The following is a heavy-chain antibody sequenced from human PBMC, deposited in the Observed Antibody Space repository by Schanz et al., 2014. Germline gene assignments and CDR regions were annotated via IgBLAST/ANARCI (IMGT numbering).Heavy chain of an antibody. D-gene: IGHD3-9*01. J-gene: IGHJ4*02. CDR1: GYTFSSYG. CDR3: ARVLRYFDWFFDY. CDR2: ISAYNGNT. V-gene: IGHV1-18*04. Sequence: QVQLVQSGADVKKPGASVKVSCKASGYTFSSYGISWVRQAPGQGLEWMGWISAYNGNTDYSHKLQGRVTMTTDTSTSTAYMDLRSLTSDDTAVYYCARVLRYFDWFFDYWGQGTLVTVSS.